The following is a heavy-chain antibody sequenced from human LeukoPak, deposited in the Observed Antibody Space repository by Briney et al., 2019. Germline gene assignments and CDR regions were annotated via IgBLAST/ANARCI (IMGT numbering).Heavy chain of an antibody. CDR1: GYTFTDYY. Sequence: ASVKISCKVSGYTFTDYYMHWVQQAPGKGLEWMGLVDPEDGETIYAEKFQGRVTITADTSTDTAYMELSSLRSEDTAVYYCAKDGGSGSKYFDYWGQGTLVTVSS. J-gene: IGHJ4*02. CDR3: AKDGGSGSKYFDY. V-gene: IGHV1-69-2*01. CDR2: VDPEDGET. D-gene: IGHD3-10*01.